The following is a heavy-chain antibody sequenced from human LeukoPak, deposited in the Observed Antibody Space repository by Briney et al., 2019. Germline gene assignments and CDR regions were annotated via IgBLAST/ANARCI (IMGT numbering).Heavy chain of an antibody. CDR3: ARDPNAEGYFDY. V-gene: IGHV4-59*01. J-gene: IGHJ4*01. D-gene: IGHD2-8*01. Sequence: SETLSLTCTISGGSISGFYWSWIRQPPGKGMECIGYVSDSGTTKYSPSLKSRVTISVNTSKSLISPNLRSVTAADTARYYCARDPNAEGYFDYWGQGALVTVSA. CDR1: GGSISGFY. CDR2: VSDSGTT.